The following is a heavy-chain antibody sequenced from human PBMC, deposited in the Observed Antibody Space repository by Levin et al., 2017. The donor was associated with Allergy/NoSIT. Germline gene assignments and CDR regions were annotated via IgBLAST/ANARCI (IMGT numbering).Heavy chain of an antibody. CDR1: GYTFTSYD. J-gene: IGHJ5*02. D-gene: IGHD3-22*01. V-gene: IGHV1-8*01. CDR2: MNPNSGNT. CDR3: ARGLRMIGLNYNWFDP. Sequence: GGSLRLSCKASGYTFTSYDINWVRQATGQGLEWMGWMNPNSGNTGYAQKFQGRVTMTRNTSISTAYMELSSLRSEDTAVYYCARGLRMIGLNYNWFDPWGQGTLVTVSS.